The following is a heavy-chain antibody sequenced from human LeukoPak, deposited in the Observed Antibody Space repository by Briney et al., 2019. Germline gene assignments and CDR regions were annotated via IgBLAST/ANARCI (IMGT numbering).Heavy chain of an antibody. CDR2: ISRSSGSI. CDR1: GFTFYDYA. D-gene: IGHD3-22*01. CDR3: AKDGADYYDSSGEYYFDY. J-gene: IGHJ4*02. V-gene: IGHV3-9*03. Sequence: YLRLSCAGSGFTFYDYAMHWLPQAPGQGLKWVLGISRSSGSIGYADSVQGRLTISRDNAKNSLYLQMISLRAEDMALYYCAKDGADYYDSSGEYYFDYWGQGTLVTVSS.